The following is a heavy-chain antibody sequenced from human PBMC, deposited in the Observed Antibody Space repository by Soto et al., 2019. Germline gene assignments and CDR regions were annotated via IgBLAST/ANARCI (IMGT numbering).Heavy chain of an antibody. CDR1: GFTFSSYW. Sequence: GGSLRLSCAASGFTFSSYWMSWVRQAPGKGLEWVANIKQDGSEKYYVDSVKGRFTISRDNAKNSLYLQMNSLRAEDTAVYYCARDPVLQTAARAFDYWGQGTLVTVSS. CDR3: ARDPVLQTAARAFDY. J-gene: IGHJ4*02. CDR2: IKQDGSEK. V-gene: IGHV3-7*01. D-gene: IGHD6-6*01.